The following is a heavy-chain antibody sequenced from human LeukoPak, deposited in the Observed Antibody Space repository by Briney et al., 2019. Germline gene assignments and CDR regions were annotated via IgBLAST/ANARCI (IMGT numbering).Heavy chain of an antibody. V-gene: IGHV1-2*06. CDR3: ARVDTAMGSFYYYYYYMDV. D-gene: IGHD5-18*01. CDR1: GYTFTGYY. CDR2: INPNSGGT. Sequence: ASVKVSCKASGYTFTGYYMHWVRQAPGQGLEWMGRINPNSGGTNYAQKFQGRVTMTRDTSISTAYMELSRLRSDGTAVYYCARVDTAMGSFYYYYYYMDVWGKGTTVTVSS. J-gene: IGHJ6*03.